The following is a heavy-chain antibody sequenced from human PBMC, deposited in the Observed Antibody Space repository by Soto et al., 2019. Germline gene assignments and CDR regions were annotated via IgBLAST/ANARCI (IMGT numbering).Heavy chain of an antibody. J-gene: IGHJ4*02. V-gene: IGHV6-1*01. Sequence: SQTLSLTCVISVDSVSSNIATWGWIRQSPSRGLEWLGRTYYRSRWFNDYAVSVKSRITINPDTSKNQFSLQLNSVSPEDTAVYYCARGYSTGWYYFDYWGQGTLVTVSS. D-gene: IGHD6-19*01. CDR2: TYYRSRWFN. CDR1: VDSVSSNIAT. CDR3: ARGYSTGWYYFDY.